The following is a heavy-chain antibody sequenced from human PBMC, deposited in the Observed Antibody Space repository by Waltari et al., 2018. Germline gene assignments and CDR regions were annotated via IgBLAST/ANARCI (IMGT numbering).Heavy chain of an antibody. CDR2: IYHSGRT. J-gene: IGHJ4*02. D-gene: IGHD3-3*01. CDR3: ARVGFLEWLSTYYYFDY. Sequence: QVQLQESGPGLVKPSETLSLTCAVSGYSISSGYYWGWIRQPPGKGLEWIGSIYHSGRTYYNPSLKSRVTISVDTSKNQFSLKLSSVTAADTAVYYCARVGFLEWLSTYYYFDYWGQGTLVTVSS. V-gene: IGHV4-38-2*01. CDR1: GYSISSGYY.